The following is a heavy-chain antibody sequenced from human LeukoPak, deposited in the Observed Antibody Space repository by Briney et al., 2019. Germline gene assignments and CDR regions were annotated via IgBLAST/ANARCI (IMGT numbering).Heavy chain of an antibody. V-gene: IGHV4-59*12. CDR3: ARAYYDFWSGYYFYYYGMDV. Sequence: SETLSLTCTVSGGSISSYYWSWIRQPPGKGLEWIGYIYYSGCTNYNPSLKSRVTISVDTSKNQFSLKLSSVTAADTAVYYCARAYYDFWSGYYFYYYGMDVWGQGTTVTVSS. CDR1: GGSISSYY. J-gene: IGHJ6*02. D-gene: IGHD3-3*01. CDR2: IYYSGCT.